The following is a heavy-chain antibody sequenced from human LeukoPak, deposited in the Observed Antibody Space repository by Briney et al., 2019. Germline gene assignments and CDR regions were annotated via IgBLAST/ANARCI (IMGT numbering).Heavy chain of an antibody. Sequence: SETLSLTCTVSGGSISSYYWSWIRQPPGKGLEWIGYIYYSGSTNYNPSLKSRVTISVDTSKNQFSLKLSPVTAADTAVYYCARDRGTTPDGNFQHWGQGTLVTVSS. J-gene: IGHJ1*01. V-gene: IGHV4-59*01. D-gene: IGHD1-1*01. CDR2: IYYSGST. CDR1: GGSISSYY. CDR3: ARDRGTTPDGNFQH.